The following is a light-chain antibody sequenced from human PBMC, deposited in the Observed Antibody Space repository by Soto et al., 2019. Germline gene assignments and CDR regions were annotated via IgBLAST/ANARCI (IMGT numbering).Light chain of an antibody. CDR1: QSLLHSNGYNY. CDR3: MQALQPLFT. V-gene: IGKV2-28*01. J-gene: IGKJ3*01. Sequence: DIVMTQSPLSLPVTPGEPASISCRSSQSLLHSNGYNYLDWYLQKPGQSPQLLIYLGSNRASGVPDRFSGSGSGTDFTLKISRVEAEDVEVYYCMQALQPLFTFGPGTKVDIK. CDR2: LGS.